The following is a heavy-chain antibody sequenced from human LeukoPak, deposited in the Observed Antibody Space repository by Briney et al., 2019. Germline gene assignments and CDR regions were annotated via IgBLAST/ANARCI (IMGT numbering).Heavy chain of an antibody. J-gene: IGHJ6*03. D-gene: IGHD3-16*01. V-gene: IGHV4-39*07. CDR1: GGSISSSSYY. CDR2: IYYSGST. Sequence: RPSETLSLTCTVSGGSISSSSYYWGWIRQPPGKGLEWIGSIYYSGSTYYNPSLKSRVTISVDTSKNQFSLKLSSVTAADTAVYYCAKLRYCYYYMDVWGKGTRSPSP. CDR3: AKLRYCYYYMDV.